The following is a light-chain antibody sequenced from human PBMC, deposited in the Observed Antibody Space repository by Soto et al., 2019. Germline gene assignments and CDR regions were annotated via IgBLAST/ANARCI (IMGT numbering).Light chain of an antibody. J-gene: IGKJ2*01. V-gene: IGKV3-15*01. CDR3: QQYNNWPQT. Sequence: EIVLTQSPGTLSLSPGERATLSCRASQSVSSSYLAWYQQKPGQAPRLLIYGASTRATGIPARFSGSGSGTEFTLTIGSLQSEDFAVYSCQQYNNWPQTFGQGTKVDIK. CDR1: QSVSSSY. CDR2: GAS.